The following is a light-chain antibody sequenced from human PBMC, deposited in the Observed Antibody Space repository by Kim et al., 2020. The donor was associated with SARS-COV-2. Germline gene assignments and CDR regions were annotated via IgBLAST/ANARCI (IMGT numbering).Light chain of an antibody. CDR2: RAS. Sequence: APGNGAPLSCRASHRLSSPYLAWYQQRHGQAPRLLISRASLRATGVPDRFSGSGSGTDFTLAISRVEPEDSAMYYCQQYDSPPVTFGPGTKVDIK. CDR3: QQYDSPPVT. J-gene: IGKJ3*01. V-gene: IGKV3-20*01. CDR1: HRLSSPY.